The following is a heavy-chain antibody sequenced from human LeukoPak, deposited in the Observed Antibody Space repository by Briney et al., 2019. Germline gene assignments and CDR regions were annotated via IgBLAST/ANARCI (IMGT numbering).Heavy chain of an antibody. Sequence: GGSLRLSCVASGFTFSNYAMSWVRQAPGKGLEWVSAISGSGGSTYYADSVKGRFTISRDNSKNTLYLQMNSLRAEDTAVYYCAKGSSSGWYDFDYWGQGTLVTVSS. V-gene: IGHV3-23*01. J-gene: IGHJ4*02. CDR1: GFTFSNYA. CDR3: AKGSSSGWYDFDY. D-gene: IGHD6-19*01. CDR2: ISGSGGST.